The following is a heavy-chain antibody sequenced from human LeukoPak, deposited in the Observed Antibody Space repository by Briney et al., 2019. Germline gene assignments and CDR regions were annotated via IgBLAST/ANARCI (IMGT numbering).Heavy chain of an antibody. CDR2: ISGSGGST. V-gene: IGHV3-11*04. D-gene: IGHD6-13*01. CDR1: RFTVSDKY. CDR3: ARDSVGEGLEQQLVTDAFDI. Sequence: GGSLRLSCAASRFTVSDKYMSWVRQAPGKGLEWVSAISGSGGSTYYADSVKGRFTISRDNAKNSLYLQMNSLRAEDTAVYYCARDSVGEGLEQQLVTDAFDIWGQGTMVTVSS. J-gene: IGHJ3*02.